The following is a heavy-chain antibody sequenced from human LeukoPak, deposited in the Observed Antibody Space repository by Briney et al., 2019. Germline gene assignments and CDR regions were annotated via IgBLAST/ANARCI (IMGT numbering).Heavy chain of an antibody. CDR1: GYSFTSYW. J-gene: IGHJ4*02. Sequence: GESLKISCKGSGYSFTSYWIGWVRQMPGKGLEWMGIIYPGDSDTRYSPSLQGQATISAEKSIRTAYLQWSRLKASDTALYYCASRKKGVATAGFDYWGQGTLVTVSS. CDR3: ASRKKGVATAGFDY. V-gene: IGHV5-51*01. CDR2: IYPGDSDT. D-gene: IGHD2-21*02.